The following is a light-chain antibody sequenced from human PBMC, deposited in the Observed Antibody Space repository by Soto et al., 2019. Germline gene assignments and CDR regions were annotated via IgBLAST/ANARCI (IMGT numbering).Light chain of an antibody. CDR3: QQRSNWPRT. J-gene: IGKJ2*01. CDR2: DAS. Sequence: EIVLTQSPATLSLSPGERATLSCRASQSVSSSLGWYQQIPGQAPRLLIYDASNRATGIPARFSGSGSGTDFTLTISSLVPEDFAVYYCQQRSNWPRTFGQGTKLEIK. CDR1: QSVSSS. V-gene: IGKV3-11*01.